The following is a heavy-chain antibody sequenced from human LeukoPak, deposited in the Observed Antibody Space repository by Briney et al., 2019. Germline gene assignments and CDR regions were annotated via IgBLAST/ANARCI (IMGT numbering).Heavy chain of an antibody. CDR2: INAGNGNT. CDR3: ARVRGSGWYHGQFDY. J-gene: IGHJ4*02. V-gene: IGHV1-3*01. CDR1: GYTFTSYA. D-gene: IGHD6-19*01. Sequence: ASVKVSCKASGYTFTSYAMHWVRQAPGQRLEWMGWINAGNGNTKYSQKFQGRVTITRDTSASTAYMELSSLRSEDTAVYYCARVRGSGWYHGQFDYWAREPWSPSPQ.